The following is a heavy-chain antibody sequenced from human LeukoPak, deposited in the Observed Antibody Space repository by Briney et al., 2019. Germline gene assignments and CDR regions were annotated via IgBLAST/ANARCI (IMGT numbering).Heavy chain of an antibody. CDR1: GFTFSSYG. CDR3: ARRYCSGGSCYSFRGDWFDP. V-gene: IGHV3-33*01. CDR2: IWYDGSNK. J-gene: IGHJ5*02. D-gene: IGHD2-15*01. Sequence: GGSLRLSCAASGFTFSSYGMHWVRQAPGKGLEWVAVIWYDGSNKYYADSVKGRYTISRDNSKNTLYLQMNSLRAEDTAVYYCARRYCSGGSCYSFRGDWFDPWGQGTLVTVSS.